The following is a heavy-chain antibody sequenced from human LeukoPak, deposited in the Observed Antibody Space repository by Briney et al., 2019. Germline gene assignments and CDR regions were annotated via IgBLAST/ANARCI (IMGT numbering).Heavy chain of an antibody. CDR3: ARDEYYYDISGYFYPTVYDAFDI. V-gene: IGHV3-33*08. CDR2: IWYDGSNK. J-gene: IGHJ3*02. Sequence: PGGSLRLSCAASGFIFSNYGMHWVRQAPGKGLEWVAVIWYDGSNKFYADSVKGRFIISRDNSKNTLYLQMNSLRAEDTALYYCARDEYYYDISGYFYPTVYDAFDIWGQGTLVTVSS. CDR1: GFIFSNYG. D-gene: IGHD3-22*01.